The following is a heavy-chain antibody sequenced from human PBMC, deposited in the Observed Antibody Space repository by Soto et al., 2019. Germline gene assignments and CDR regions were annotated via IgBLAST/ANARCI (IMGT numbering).Heavy chain of an antibody. Sequence: EVQLVESGGGLVQPGGSLRLSCAASGFTFYTYEMNWVRQAPGKGLEWVSYISSSGSTTYYADSVKGRFTIPRDNAKNALELQVNGLRGEDTAIYYCATRSGGGGAFDFWGQGTMVTVSS. D-gene: IGHD3-10*01. J-gene: IGHJ3*01. V-gene: IGHV3-48*03. CDR3: ATRSGGGGAFDF. CDR2: ISSSGSTT. CDR1: GFTFYTYE.